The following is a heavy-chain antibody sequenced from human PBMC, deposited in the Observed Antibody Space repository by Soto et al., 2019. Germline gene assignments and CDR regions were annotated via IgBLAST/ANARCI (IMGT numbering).Heavy chain of an antibody. Sequence: VSVKVSCKASGYTFTSYGISWVRQAPGQGLEWLGWISAYNGNTNYAQKLQGRVTMTTDTSTSTAYMELRSLRSDDTAVYYCASRGYCSGGSCYSGDDAFDIWGQGTMVTVSS. D-gene: IGHD2-15*01. CDR3: ASRGYCSGGSCYSGDDAFDI. CDR2: ISAYNGNT. J-gene: IGHJ3*02. CDR1: GYTFTSYG. V-gene: IGHV1-18*01.